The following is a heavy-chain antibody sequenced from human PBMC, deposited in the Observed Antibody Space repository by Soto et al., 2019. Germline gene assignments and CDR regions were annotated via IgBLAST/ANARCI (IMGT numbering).Heavy chain of an antibody. CDR1: GFTFSSYA. CDR3: ARASSGKYRGSYYYYGMDV. CDR2: ISYDGSNK. J-gene: IGHJ6*02. D-gene: IGHD1-26*01. V-gene: IGHV3-30*04. Sequence: GGSLRLSCAASGFTFSSYAMHWFRRAPGKGLEWVAVISYDGSNKYYADSVKGRFTISRDNSKNTLYLQMNSLRAEDTAVYYCARASSGKYRGSYYYYGMDVWGQGTTVTVSS.